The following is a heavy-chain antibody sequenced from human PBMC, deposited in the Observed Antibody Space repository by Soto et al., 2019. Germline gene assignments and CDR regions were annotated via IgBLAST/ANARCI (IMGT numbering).Heavy chain of an antibody. V-gene: IGHV1-3*01. J-gene: IGHJ3*02. D-gene: IGHD6-19*01. CDR2: INAGNGNT. CDR3: AKIIAVADHDAFDI. CDR1: GYTFTSYA. Sequence: ASVKVSCKASGYTFTSYAMHWVRQAPGQRLEWMGWINAGNGNTKYSQKFQGRVTITRDTSASTAYMELSSLRSEDTAVYYCAKIIAVADHDAFDIWGQGTMVTVSS.